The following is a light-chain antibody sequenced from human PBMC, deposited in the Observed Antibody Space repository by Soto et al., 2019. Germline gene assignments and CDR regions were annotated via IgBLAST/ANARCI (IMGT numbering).Light chain of an antibody. J-gene: IGKJ5*01. CDR2: DAS. Sequence: EIVMTQSPVTLSVSPGERATLFCTASQSVNNNVAWYQQKPGHTPRLLIYDASNRATGIPARFSGSGSGTDFTLTISSLEPEDFAVYYCQQRSNWPPTFGQGTRLEIK. CDR3: QQRSNWPPT. V-gene: IGKV3-11*01. CDR1: QSVNNN.